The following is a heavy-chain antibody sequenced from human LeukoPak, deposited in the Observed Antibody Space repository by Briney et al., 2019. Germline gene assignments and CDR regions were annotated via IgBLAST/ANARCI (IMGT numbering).Heavy chain of an antibody. J-gene: IGHJ5*02. CDR3: ARWGRGLAAAGT. CDR2: ISWDGGST. V-gene: IGHV3-43D*03. D-gene: IGHD6-13*01. CDR1: GFTFDDYA. Sequence: PGGSLRLSCAASGFTFDDYAMHWVRQAPGKGLEWVSLISWDGGSTYYADSVRGRFTISRDNAKNSLYLQMNSLRAEDTAVYYCARWGRGLAAAGTWGQGTLVTVSS.